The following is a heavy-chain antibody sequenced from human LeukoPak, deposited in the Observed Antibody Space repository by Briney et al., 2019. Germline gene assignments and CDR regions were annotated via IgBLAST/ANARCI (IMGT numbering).Heavy chain of an antibody. CDR1: GYTFISYG. J-gene: IGHJ5*02. CDR2: ISPYNGNT. D-gene: IGHD2/OR15-2a*01. CDR3: GRHTSMGVPLDILEKWFDT. V-gene: IGHV1-18*01. Sequence: ASVKVSCKASGYTFISYGISWVRQAPGQGLQWMGWISPYNGNTNYVQKFQGRVTMTTDTSTSTAYMELRSLRSDDTAVYYCGRHTSMGVPLDILEKWFDTWGQGTLVTVSS.